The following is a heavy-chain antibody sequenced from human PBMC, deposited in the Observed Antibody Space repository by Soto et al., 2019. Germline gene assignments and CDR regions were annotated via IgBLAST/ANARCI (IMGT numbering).Heavy chain of an antibody. CDR1: GYTFTSYG. CDR3: ARMLISEYAGAFDI. D-gene: IGHD2-21*01. V-gene: IGHV1-18*01. J-gene: IGHJ3*02. Sequence: ASVKVSCKASGYTFTSYGISWVRQAPGQGLEWMGWISAYNGNTNYAQKLQGRVTMTTDTSTSTAYMALRGLRSADTAVYYCARMLISEYAGAFDIWGQGTMVTVSS. CDR2: ISAYNGNT.